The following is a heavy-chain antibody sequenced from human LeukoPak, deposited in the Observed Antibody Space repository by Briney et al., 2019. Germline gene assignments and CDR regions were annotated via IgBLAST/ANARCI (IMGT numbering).Heavy chain of an antibody. D-gene: IGHD6-13*01. Sequence: GGSLRLSCAASGFTFSSYEMNWVRQAPGKGLEWVSYISSSGSTIYYADSVKGRFTISRDNAKNSLYLQMNSLRAEDTAVYYCAGSSWYYLGFDYWGQGTLVTVSS. V-gene: IGHV3-48*03. CDR1: GFTFSSYE. J-gene: IGHJ4*02. CDR2: ISSSGSTI. CDR3: AGSSWYYLGFDY.